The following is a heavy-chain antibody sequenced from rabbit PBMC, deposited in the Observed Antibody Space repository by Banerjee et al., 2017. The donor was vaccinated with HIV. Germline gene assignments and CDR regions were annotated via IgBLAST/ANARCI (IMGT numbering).Heavy chain of an antibody. V-gene: IGHV1S45*01. CDR1: GFSFSSGYD. CDR3: AGGSFYIGLNL. Sequence: QQQLEESGGGLVKPGGTLTLTCKASGFSFSSGYDMCWVRQAPGKGLELIACIYTITGTTYYTSWAKGRFTISKTSSTTVTLQMTSLTAADTATYFCAGGSFYIGLNLWGPGTLVTVS. CDR2: IYTITGTT. J-gene: IGHJ4*01. D-gene: IGHD8-1*01.